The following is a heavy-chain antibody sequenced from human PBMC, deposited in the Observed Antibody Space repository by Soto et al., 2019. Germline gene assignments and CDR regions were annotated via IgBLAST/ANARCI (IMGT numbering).Heavy chain of an antibody. CDR3: AKDAVPAAIRNWFDP. CDR1: GFTFSSYG. Sequence: QVQLVESGGGVVQPGRSLRLSCAASGFTFSSYGMHWVRQAPGKGLEWVAVISYDGSKKYYAESVKGRFTISRDNSKNTLFLQMNSLRAEDTAVYYCAKDAVPAAIRNWFDPWGLGTLVTVSS. D-gene: IGHD2-2*01. CDR2: ISYDGSKK. V-gene: IGHV3-30*18. J-gene: IGHJ5*02.